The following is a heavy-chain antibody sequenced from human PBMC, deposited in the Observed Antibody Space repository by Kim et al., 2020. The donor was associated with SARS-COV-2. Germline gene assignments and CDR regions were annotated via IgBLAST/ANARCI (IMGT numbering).Heavy chain of an antibody. CDR2: ISSSSSYI. CDR1: GFTFSSYS. J-gene: IGHJ4*02. Sequence: GGSLRLSCAASGFTFSSYSMNWVRQAPGKGLEWVSSISSSSSYIYYADSVKGRFTISRDNAKNSLYLQMNSLRAEDTAVYYCARDSFSRGIAVAGIRVTSCYDYWGQGTLVTVSS. D-gene: IGHD6-19*01. CDR3: ARDSFSRGIAVAGIRVTSCYDY. V-gene: IGHV3-21*01.